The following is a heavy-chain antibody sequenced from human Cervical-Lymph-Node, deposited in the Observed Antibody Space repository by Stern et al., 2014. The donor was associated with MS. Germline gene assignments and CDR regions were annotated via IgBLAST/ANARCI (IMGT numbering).Heavy chain of an antibody. CDR3: AREARMQHDDILAGHGGKHYYFYGMDV. Sequence: EVQLVESGGGLVKPGRSLRLSCATSGFRFSAHSMHWVRQAPGKGLEWVGVLRSKPSGGTTEYAASVKDRCTIARDDSRSSAYLQLNTLTTEDTGVYYCAREARMQHDDILAGHGGKHYYFYGMDVWGQGTTVTVSS. CDR1: GFRFSAHS. CDR2: LRSKPSGGTT. D-gene: IGHD3-9*01. V-gene: IGHV3-49*04. J-gene: IGHJ6*02.